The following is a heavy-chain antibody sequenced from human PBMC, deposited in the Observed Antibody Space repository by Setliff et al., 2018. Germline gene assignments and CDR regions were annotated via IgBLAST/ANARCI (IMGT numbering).Heavy chain of an antibody. Sequence: ASVKVSCKASGYTFTSYYIHWVRQAPGQGLEWMGVINPSGGSTTYAQRFQGRVTITRATSARTAYMELSSPRSEDTAVYHCARSPPTSTYYDFWSGYSYYFDYWGQGTLVTVSS. D-gene: IGHD3-3*01. CDR1: GYTFTSYY. V-gene: IGHV1-46*01. CDR3: ARSPPTSTYYDFWSGYSYYFDY. J-gene: IGHJ4*02. CDR2: INPSGGST.